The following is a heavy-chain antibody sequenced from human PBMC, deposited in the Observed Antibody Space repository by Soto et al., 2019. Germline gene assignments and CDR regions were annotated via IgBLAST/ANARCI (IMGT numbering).Heavy chain of an antibody. J-gene: IGHJ6*02. CDR1: GYSFTSYW. D-gene: IGHD5-12*01. V-gene: IGHV5-51*01. CDR2: IYPGDSDT. Sequence: GESLKISCKGSGYSFTSYWIGWVRQMPGKGLEWMGIIYPGDSDTRYSPSFQGQVTISADKSISTAYLQWSSLKASDTAMYYCARLGRRDGYNYNYYYGMDVWGQGPTVTVSS. CDR3: ARLGRRDGYNYNYYYGMDV.